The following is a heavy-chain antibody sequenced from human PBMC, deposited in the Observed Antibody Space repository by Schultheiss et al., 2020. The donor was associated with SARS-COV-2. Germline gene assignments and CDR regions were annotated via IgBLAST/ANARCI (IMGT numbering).Heavy chain of an antibody. D-gene: IGHD3-3*01. CDR2: ISGSGGST. CDR1: GFTFSSYG. Sequence: GGSLRLSCAASGFTFSSYGMHWVRQAPGKGLEWVSTISGSGGSTYYADSVTGRFTISRDNSKNTLYLQMDSLRAEDTAVYYCTTEVLRFLEWLAYWGQGTLVTVSS. J-gene: IGHJ4*02. CDR3: TTEVLRFLEWLAY. V-gene: IGHV3-23*01.